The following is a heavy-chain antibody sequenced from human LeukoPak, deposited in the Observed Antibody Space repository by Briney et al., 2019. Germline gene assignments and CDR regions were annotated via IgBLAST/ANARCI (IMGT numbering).Heavy chain of an antibody. J-gene: IGHJ4*02. Sequence: GASVKVSCKASGYTFTSYGISWVRQAPGQGLEWMGWISAYNGNTNYAQKFQGRVTMTTDTSTTTAYMDLRSLRSDDTAVYYCARGQVNRLLWVGESLSNINPFDYWGQGTLVTVSS. CDR3: ARGQVNRLLWVGESLSNINPFDY. CDR2: ISAYNGNT. D-gene: IGHD3-10*01. CDR1: GYTFTSYG. V-gene: IGHV1-18*01.